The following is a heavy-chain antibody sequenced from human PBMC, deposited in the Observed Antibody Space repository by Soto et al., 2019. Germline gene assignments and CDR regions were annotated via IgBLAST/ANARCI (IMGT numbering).Heavy chain of an antibody. CDR2: TYYRSRWYN. V-gene: IGHV6-1*01. J-gene: IGHJ6*03. CDR3: AGTTSLQLYYMDV. CDR1: GDSVSSNSAA. Sequence: SPALPLTCAISGDSVSSNSAAWNWIRQSPSRGLEWLGRTYYRSRWYNDYAVSVRSRITINPDTSKNQFSLHLNSVTPEDTAVYYCAGTTSLQLYYMDVWGKGTTVTVSS. D-gene: IGHD1-7*01.